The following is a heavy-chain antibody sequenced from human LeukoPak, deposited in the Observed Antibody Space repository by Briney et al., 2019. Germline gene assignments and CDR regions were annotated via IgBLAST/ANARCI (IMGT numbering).Heavy chain of an antibody. Sequence: GGSLRLSCAASGFTFSSSAMSWLRQAPRKGLEWVSAISNNGGYTYYADSVQGRFTISRDNSKSTLCLQMNSLRAEDTAVYYCAKQLGYCSDGSCYFPYWGQGTLVTVSS. J-gene: IGHJ4*02. V-gene: IGHV3-23*01. CDR3: AKQLGYCSDGSCYFPY. CDR1: GFTFSSSA. D-gene: IGHD2-15*01. CDR2: ISNNGGYT.